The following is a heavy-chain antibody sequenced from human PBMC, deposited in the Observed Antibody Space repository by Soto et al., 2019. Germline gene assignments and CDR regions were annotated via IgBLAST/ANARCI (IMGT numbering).Heavy chain of an antibody. Sequence: GGSLRLSCAASGFTFSSCAMSWVRQATGEGLEWVSAISGSGGSTYYADSVKGRFPISRDNSKKTLYLQMNSLRAEDTAVYYCAKIPRDFWSGSGTENWFDPWGQGTLVTVSS. CDR2: ISGSGGST. CDR3: AKIPRDFWSGSGTENWFDP. V-gene: IGHV3-23*01. J-gene: IGHJ5*02. CDR1: GFTFSSCA. D-gene: IGHD3-3*01.